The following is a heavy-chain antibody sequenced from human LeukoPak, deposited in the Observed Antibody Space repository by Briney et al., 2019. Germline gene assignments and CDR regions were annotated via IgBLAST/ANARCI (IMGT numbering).Heavy chain of an antibody. D-gene: IGHD3-22*01. CDR2: INPSGGST. J-gene: IGHJ5*02. V-gene: IGHV1-46*01. Sequence: GASVKVSCKASGYTFTSYYMHWVRQAPGQGLEWMGIINPSGGSTSYAQKFQGRVTMTRDMSTSTVYMELSSLRSEDTAVYYCARDTSFSKNMIVVVPPPTPNNWFDPWGQGTLVTVSS. CDR3: ARDTSFSKNMIVVVPPPTPNNWFDP. CDR1: GYTFTSYY.